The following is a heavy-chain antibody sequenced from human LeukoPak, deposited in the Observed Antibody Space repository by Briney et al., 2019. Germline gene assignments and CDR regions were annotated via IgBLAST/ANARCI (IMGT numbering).Heavy chain of an antibody. CDR3: DRFSSSGPKHPVVPAAV. CDR2: IYYSGGT. J-gene: IGHJ4*02. CDR1: GGSISSGDYY. Sequence: SETLSLTRTVSGGSISSGDYYWGSVRHPPGKGLGCIGYIYYSGGTYYNPSLKSRVTISEDTSKNQFSLKLSSVTAADTAVYYCDRFSSSGPKHPVVPAAVWGQGTLVTVSS. D-gene: IGHD2-2*01. V-gene: IGHV4-30-4*01.